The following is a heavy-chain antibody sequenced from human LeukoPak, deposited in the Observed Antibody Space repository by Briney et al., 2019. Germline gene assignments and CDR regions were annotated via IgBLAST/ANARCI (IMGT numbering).Heavy chain of an antibody. D-gene: IGHD2-2*01. CDR2: IIPIFGTA. CDR1: GGTFSSYA. Sequence: ASVKVSCKASGGTFSSYAISWVRQAPGQGLEWMGGIIPIFGTANYAQKFQGRVTITTDESTSTAYMELSSLRSEDTAVYYCASLDCSSTSCHPPTNYYFDYWGQGTLVTVSS. V-gene: IGHV1-69*05. J-gene: IGHJ4*02. CDR3: ASLDCSSTSCHPPTNYYFDY.